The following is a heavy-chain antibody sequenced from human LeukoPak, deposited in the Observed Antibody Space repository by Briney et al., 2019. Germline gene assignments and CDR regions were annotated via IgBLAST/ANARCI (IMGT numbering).Heavy chain of an antibody. CDR1: GFIFSDHY. Sequence: PGGSLRLSCAASGFIFSDHYMSWIRQAPGKGLEWVSYISSSGGTIYYADSVKGRFTISRDNSKNTLYLQMKSLRAEDTAVYYCAKGMIYCSGGTCYFGTFDIWGQGTMVTVSS. CDR2: ISSSGGTI. CDR3: AKGMIYCSGGTCYFGTFDI. V-gene: IGHV3-11*01. D-gene: IGHD2-15*01. J-gene: IGHJ3*02.